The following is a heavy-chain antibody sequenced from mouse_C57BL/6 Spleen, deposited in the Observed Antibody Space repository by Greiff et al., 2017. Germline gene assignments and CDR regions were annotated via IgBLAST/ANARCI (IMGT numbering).Heavy chain of an antibody. CDR3: ASSGSSWCAY. CDR1: GFTFSSYG. Sequence: EVMLVESGGDLVKPGGSLKLSCAASGFTFSSYGMSWVRQTPDKRLEWVATISSGGSYTYYPDSVKGRFTISRDNAKNTLYLQVSSLKSEDTAMYYCASSGSSWCAYWGQGTLVTVSA. V-gene: IGHV5-6*02. J-gene: IGHJ3*01. CDR2: ISSGGSYT. D-gene: IGHD1-3*01.